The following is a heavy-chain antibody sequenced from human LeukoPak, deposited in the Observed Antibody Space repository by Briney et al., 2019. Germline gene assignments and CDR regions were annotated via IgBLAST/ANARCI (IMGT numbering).Heavy chain of an antibody. CDR2: INHSGST. D-gene: IGHD2-15*01. CDR3: ARHLYCSGGSCYLSYYYYGMDV. V-gene: IGHV4-34*01. CDR1: GGSFSGYY. J-gene: IGHJ6*02. Sequence: SETLSLTCAVYGGSFSGYYWSWIRQPPGKGLEWIGEINHSGSTNYNPSLKSRVTISVDTSKNQFSLKLSSVTAADTAVYYCARHLYCSGGSCYLSYYYYGMDVWGQGTTVTVSS.